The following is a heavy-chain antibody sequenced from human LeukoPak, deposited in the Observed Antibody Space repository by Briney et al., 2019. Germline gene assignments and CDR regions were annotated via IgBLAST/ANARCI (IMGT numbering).Heavy chain of an antibody. CDR3: ARRGVGASPFDF. Sequence: SETLSLTCTVSGDSIDSSTYFWGWIRQSPGKGLEWIATIYHSGDTFYTPSLQSRVTISVDIIKNQFSLKVNSVTAVDTAVYYCARRGVGASPFDFWGQGTLVTVS. CDR1: GDSIDSSTYF. V-gene: IGHV4-39*01. J-gene: IGHJ4*02. CDR2: IYHSGDT. D-gene: IGHD1-26*01.